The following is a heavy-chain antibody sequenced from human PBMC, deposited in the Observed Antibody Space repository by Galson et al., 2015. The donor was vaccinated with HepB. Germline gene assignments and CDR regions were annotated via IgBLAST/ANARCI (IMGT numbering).Heavy chain of an antibody. J-gene: IGHJ6*03. D-gene: IGHD4-17*01. CDR2: IPYDGSNK. V-gene: IGHV3-30-3*01. CDR1: GFTFSSYA. CDR3: AREILRNYYYMDV. Sequence: SLRLSCAASGFTFSSYAMHWVRQAPGKGLEWVAVIPYDGSNKYYADSVKGRFTISRDNSKNTLYLQMNSLRAEDTAVYYCAREILRNYYYMDVWGKGTTVTVSS.